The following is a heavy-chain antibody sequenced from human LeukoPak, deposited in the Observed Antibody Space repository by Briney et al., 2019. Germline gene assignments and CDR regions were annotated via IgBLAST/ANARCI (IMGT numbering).Heavy chain of an antibody. CDR1: GFTISSYS. J-gene: IGHJ4*02. V-gene: IGHV3-48*01. CDR3: ARGVRDFDY. D-gene: IGHD2-2*01. CDR2: ISSSSSTI. Sequence: PGGSLRLSCAASGFTISSYSMNWVRQAPGKGLEWVSYISSSSSTIYYADSVKGRFTISRDNAKNSLYLQMNSLRAEDTAVYYCARGVRDFDYWGQGTLVTVSS.